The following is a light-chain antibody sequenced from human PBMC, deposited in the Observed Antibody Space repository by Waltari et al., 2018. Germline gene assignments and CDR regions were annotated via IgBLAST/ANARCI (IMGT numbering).Light chain of an antibody. CDR3: QSYDDDNHVL. V-gene: IGLV6-57*03. CDR1: SGSIGDNY. Sequence: NFMLTQPHSVSESPGKTVTISCTRNSGSIGDNYVQWYRQRPGSAPTAVIFDDDQRPSGVPDRVSGSIDRSSNSASLTISGLQTEDEADYFCQSYDDDNHVLFGGGTKLTVL. CDR2: DDD. J-gene: IGLJ2*01.